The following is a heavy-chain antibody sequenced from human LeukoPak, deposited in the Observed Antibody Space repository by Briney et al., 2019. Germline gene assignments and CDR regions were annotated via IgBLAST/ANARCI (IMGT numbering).Heavy chain of an antibody. V-gene: IGHV3-48*03. Sequence: GGSVRLSCAASGFTFGTYEMNWVRQAPGKGLEWVSYISSSGSTKSYADSVKGRFTISRDDSKNTLYLQMNSLRSEDTAVYYCTKDAPVIKNAFWGQGTLVTVSS. CDR2: ISSSGSTK. CDR3: TKDAPVIKNAF. J-gene: IGHJ4*02. CDR1: GFTFGTYE. D-gene: IGHD2-2*01.